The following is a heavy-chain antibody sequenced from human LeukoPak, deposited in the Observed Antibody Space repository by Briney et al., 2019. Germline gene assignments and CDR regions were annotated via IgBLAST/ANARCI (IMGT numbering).Heavy chain of an antibody. D-gene: IGHD5-12*01. V-gene: IGHV4-4*07. Sequence: SETLSLTCSVSVVSISSYYWSWVRQTAGKGLEWIGRIYISGTTNYNPSLNSRVTMSIDTSKNQFSLKLTSVTAADTGVYYCARTGGYDYHIDHWGQGTQVTVSS. CDR3: ARTGGYDYHIDH. CDR2: IYISGTT. J-gene: IGHJ4*02. CDR1: VVSISSYY.